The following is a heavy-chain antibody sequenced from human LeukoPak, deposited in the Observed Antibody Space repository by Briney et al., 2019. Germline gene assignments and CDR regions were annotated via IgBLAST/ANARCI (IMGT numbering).Heavy chain of an antibody. CDR1: GFTFSSYG. CDR3: ARYMTDYSSWGDYYYYYMDV. J-gene: IGHJ6*03. D-gene: IGHD6-6*01. Sequence: GGSLRLSCAASGFTFSSYGMHWVRQAPGKGLEWVAFIRYDGSNKYYADSVKGRFTISRDNAKNSLYLQMNSLRAEDTAVYYCARYMTDYSSWGDYYYYYMDVWGKGTTVTVSS. V-gene: IGHV3-30*02. CDR2: IRYDGSNK.